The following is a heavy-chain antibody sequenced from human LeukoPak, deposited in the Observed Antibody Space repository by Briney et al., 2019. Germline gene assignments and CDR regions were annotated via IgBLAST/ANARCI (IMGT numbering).Heavy chain of an antibody. D-gene: IGHD3-10*01. CDR3: ARCWDATYGSGSQIDY. J-gene: IGHJ4*02. CDR1: GFTVSSNY. V-gene: IGHV3-53*01. CDR2: IYSGGNT. Sequence: QAGGSLRLSCAASGFTVSSNYMSWVRQAPGKGLEWVSVIYSGGNTYYDDSVKGRFTISRDNSKNTAYLLMNSLRADDAAAYYCARCWDATYGSGSQIDYWGQGTLVTVSS.